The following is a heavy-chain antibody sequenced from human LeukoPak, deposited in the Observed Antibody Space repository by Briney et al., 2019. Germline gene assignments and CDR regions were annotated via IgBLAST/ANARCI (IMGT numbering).Heavy chain of an antibody. J-gene: IGHJ4*02. CDR1: GGSISSGGYY. CDR3: ARDQGGYYFDY. CDR2: IYHSGST. Sequence: PSETLSLTCTVSGGSISSGGYYWSWIRQPPGKGLEWIGYIYHSGSTYYNPSLKSRVTISVDRSKNQFSLKLSSVTAADTAVYYCARDQGGYYFDYWGQGTLVTVSS. D-gene: IGHD3-16*01. V-gene: IGHV4-30-2*01.